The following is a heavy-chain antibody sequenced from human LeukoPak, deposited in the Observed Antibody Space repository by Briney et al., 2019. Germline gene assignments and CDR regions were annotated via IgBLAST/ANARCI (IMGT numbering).Heavy chain of an antibody. J-gene: IGHJ4*02. Sequence: GGSLRLSCAASGFIFSTYSMNWVRQAPGKGLEWVSSISSSSSYIYYADSVKGRFTISRDNAKNSLYPQMNSLRAEDTAVYYCARGRIYYYDSSGYYFDYWGQGTLVTVSS. CDR2: ISSSSSYI. V-gene: IGHV3-21*01. CDR1: GFIFSTYS. CDR3: ARGRIYYYDSSGYYFDY. D-gene: IGHD3-22*01.